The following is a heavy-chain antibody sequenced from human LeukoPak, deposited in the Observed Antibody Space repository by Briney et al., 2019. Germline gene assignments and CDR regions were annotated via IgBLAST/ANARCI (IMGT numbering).Heavy chain of an antibody. CDR3: ARDRGLSFDYMDV. CDR2: ISSSSSNI. J-gene: IGHJ6*03. Sequence: PGGSLRLSCAASGFTFSSYSMNWVRQAPGKGLEWVSPISSSSSNIYYADSVKGRFTISRDNAKNSLYLQMNSLGAEDTAVYYCARDRGLSFDYMDVWGKGTTVTVSS. CDR1: GFTFSSYS. V-gene: IGHV3-21*01. D-gene: IGHD2/OR15-2a*01.